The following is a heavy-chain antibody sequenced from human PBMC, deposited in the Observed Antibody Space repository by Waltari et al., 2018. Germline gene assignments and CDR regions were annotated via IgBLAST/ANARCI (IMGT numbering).Heavy chain of an antibody. CDR3: ARTTTLKSLDY. J-gene: IGHJ4*02. CDR1: GYTFTDYY. D-gene: IGHD1-7*01. CDR2: VDPKDGET. Sequence: EVQLIQSGTEVKKPGATVKISCKASGYTFTDYYSHWVQQAPGKGLGWMGRVDPKDGETIYAEKFQGRVTISADTSTDTAYMELSSLRSDDTAVYFCARTTTLKSLDYWGQGTLVTVSS. V-gene: IGHV1-69-2*01.